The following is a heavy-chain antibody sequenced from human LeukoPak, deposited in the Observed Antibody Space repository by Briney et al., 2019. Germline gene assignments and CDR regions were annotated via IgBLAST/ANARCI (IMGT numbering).Heavy chain of an antibody. CDR3: ARDHGDVAVAGVPAAHYYGPEFDP. J-gene: IGHJ5*02. Sequence: PGGSLRLSCAASGFTFSSYSMNWVRQAPGKGLEWVSSISSSSSYIYYADSVKGRFTISRDNAKNSLYLQMNSLRAEDTAVYYCARDHGDVAVAGVPAAHYYGPEFDPWGQGTLVTVSS. CDR1: GFTFSSYS. CDR2: ISSSSSYI. D-gene: IGHD6-19*01. V-gene: IGHV3-21*01.